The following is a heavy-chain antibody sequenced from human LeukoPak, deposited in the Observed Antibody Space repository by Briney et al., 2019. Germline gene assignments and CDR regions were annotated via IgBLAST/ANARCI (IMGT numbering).Heavy chain of an antibody. Sequence: GGSLRLSCATSGFTFSDLYMSWIRQAPGKGLEWISYISTSGSDTKYADSVKGRFTISRDNAAKSFYLQMNSLRVDDTAVYYCVRTAGRDGGPNWGQGNLVTVSS. J-gene: IGHJ4*02. D-gene: IGHD2-21*02. CDR1: GFTFSDLY. CDR3: VRTAGRDGGPN. CDR2: ISTSGSDT. V-gene: IGHV3-11*03.